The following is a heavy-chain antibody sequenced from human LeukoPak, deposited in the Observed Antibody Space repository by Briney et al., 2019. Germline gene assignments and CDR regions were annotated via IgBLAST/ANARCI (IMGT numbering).Heavy chain of an antibody. Sequence: SETLSLTCAVYGGSFSGYYWSWIRQPPGKGLEWIGYIYYSGSTNYNPSLKSRVTISVDTSKNQFSLKLSSVTAADTAVYYCARKTHTARMNAFDIWGQGTMVTVSS. D-gene: IGHD5-18*01. CDR1: GGSFSGYY. V-gene: IGHV4-59*01. CDR3: ARKTHTARMNAFDI. J-gene: IGHJ3*02. CDR2: IYYSGST.